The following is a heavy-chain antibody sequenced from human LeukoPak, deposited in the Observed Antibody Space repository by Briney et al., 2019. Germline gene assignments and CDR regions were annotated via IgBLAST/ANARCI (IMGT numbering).Heavy chain of an antibody. J-gene: IGHJ5*02. CDR1: GGPISSYY. V-gene: IGHV4-59*01. CDR3: ARGGYWFDP. Sequence: SETLSLTCTVSGGPISSYYWSWIRQPPGKGLEWIGYIYYSGSTNYNPSLKSRVTISVDTSKNQFSLKLSSVTAADTAVYYCARGGYWFDPWGQGTLVTVSS. CDR2: IYYSGST.